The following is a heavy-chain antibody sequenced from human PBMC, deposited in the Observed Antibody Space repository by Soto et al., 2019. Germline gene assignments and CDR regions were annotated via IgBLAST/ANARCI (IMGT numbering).Heavy chain of an antibody. J-gene: IGHJ4*02. Sequence: GASVKVSCKVSGYTLTELSMHWVRQAPGKGLEWMGGFDPEDGETIYAQKFQGRVTMTEDTSTDTAYMELSSLRSEDTAAYYCATFLTGDAASRTRFDYWGQGTLVTVSS. CDR3: ATFLTGDAASRTRFDY. V-gene: IGHV1-24*01. CDR1: GYTLTELS. D-gene: IGHD3-9*01. CDR2: FDPEDGET.